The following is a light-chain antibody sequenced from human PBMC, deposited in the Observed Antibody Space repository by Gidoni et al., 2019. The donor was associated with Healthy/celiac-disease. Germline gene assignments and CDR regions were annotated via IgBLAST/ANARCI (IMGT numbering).Light chain of an antibody. CDR2: QAS. J-gene: IGKJ1*01. CDR1: QSISSW. Sequence: DIQMTQSPSTLSASVGDRVTITCRASQSISSWLAWYQQKPGKAPKLLIYQASSLESGVPSRFSCSGSGTEFTLTISSLQPDDFATYYCQQYNSLWAFGQGTKVEIK. V-gene: IGKV1-5*03. CDR3: QQYNSLWA.